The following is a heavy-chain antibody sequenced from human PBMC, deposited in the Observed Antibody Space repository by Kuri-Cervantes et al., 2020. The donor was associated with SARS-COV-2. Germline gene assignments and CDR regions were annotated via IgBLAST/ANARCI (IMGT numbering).Heavy chain of an antibody. D-gene: IGHD2/OR15-2a*01. CDR2: IYSGGST. CDR1: GFTVSSNY. V-gene: IGHV3-53*01. Sequence: GESLKISCAASGFTVSSNYMSWVRQAPGKGLEWVSVIYSGGSTYYADSVKGRFTISRDNSKNTLYLQMNSLRAEDKAVYYCARAIGYYYYYGMDVWGQGTTVTVSS. CDR3: ARAIGYYYYYGMDV. J-gene: IGHJ6*02.